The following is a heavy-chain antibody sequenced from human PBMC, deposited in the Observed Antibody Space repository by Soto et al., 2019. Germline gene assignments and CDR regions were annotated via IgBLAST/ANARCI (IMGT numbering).Heavy chain of an antibody. CDR1: GFTFSTYW. V-gene: IGHV3-7*04. D-gene: IGHD5-12*01. CDR2: IKQDGSEK. Sequence: GGSLRLSCAASGFTFSTYWMSWVRQALGKGLEWVANIKQDGSEKWYVDSVKGRFTISRDNAKKSLFLQMNSLRVEDTAVYYCARGDYHEYNGPYSDAYDVWSQGTMVTVSS. CDR3: ARGDYHEYNGPYSDAYDV. J-gene: IGHJ3*01.